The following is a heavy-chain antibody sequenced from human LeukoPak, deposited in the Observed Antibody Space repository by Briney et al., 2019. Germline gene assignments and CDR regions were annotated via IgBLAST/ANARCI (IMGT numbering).Heavy chain of an antibody. D-gene: IGHD2-2*01. V-gene: IGHV4-34*01. Sequence: SETLSLTCAVHGGSFSGYYWSWIRQPPGKGLEWIGEINHSGSTNYNPSLKSRVTISVDTSKNQFSLKLSSVTAADTAVYYCARRVVVPAATYNWFDPWGQGTLVTVSS. CDR2: INHSGST. CDR1: GGSFSGYY. J-gene: IGHJ5*02. CDR3: ARRVVVPAATYNWFDP.